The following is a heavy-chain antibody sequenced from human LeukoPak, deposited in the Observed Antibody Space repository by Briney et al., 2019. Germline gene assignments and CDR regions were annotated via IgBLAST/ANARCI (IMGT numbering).Heavy chain of an antibody. CDR2: ISGSGAGT. V-gene: IGHV3-23*01. D-gene: IGHD3-10*01. J-gene: IGHJ4*02. CDR3: AKAARLLWFGEFTSPY. CDR1: GFTFSNYA. Sequence: GGSLRLSCAASGFTFSNYAMSWVRQAPGKGLEWVSSISGSGAGTYYADSVKGRFTISRDNSKNTLYLQTNSLRAEDTAVYYCAKAARLLWFGEFTSPYWGQGTLVTVSS.